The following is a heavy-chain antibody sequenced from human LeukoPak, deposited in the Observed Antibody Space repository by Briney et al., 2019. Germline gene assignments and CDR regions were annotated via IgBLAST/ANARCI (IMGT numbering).Heavy chain of an antibody. V-gene: IGHV4-34*01. CDR2: INHSGST. CDR3: ARGLVAGSYYYYYGMDV. D-gene: IGHD6-19*01. CDR1: GGSFSGYY. Sequence: SETLSPTCAVYGGSFSGYYWSWIRQPPGKGLEWIGEINHSGSTNYNPSLKSRVTISVDTSKNQFSLKLSSVTAADTAVYYCARGLVAGSYYYYYGMDVWGQGTTVTVSS. J-gene: IGHJ6*02.